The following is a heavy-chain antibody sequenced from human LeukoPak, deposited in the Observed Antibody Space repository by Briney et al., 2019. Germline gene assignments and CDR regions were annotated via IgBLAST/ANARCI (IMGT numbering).Heavy chain of an antibody. CDR1: GFTFSDYY. D-gene: IGHD4-17*01. V-gene: IGHV3-11*01. J-gene: IGHJ4*02. Sequence: GGSLRLSCAASGFTFSDYYMSWIRQAPGKGLEWVSYISSSGSTIYYADSVKGRFTISRDNSKHTLYLQMKSLRAEDTAVYYCAKGVEYGAYYFDYWGQGTLVTVSS. CDR2: ISSSGSTI. CDR3: AKGVEYGAYYFDY.